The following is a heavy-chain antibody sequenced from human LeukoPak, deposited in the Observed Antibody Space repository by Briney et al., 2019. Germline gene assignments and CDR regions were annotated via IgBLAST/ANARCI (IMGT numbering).Heavy chain of an antibody. J-gene: IGHJ4*02. CDR1: GFTFSSYG. D-gene: IGHD1-26*01. Sequence: GGSLRLSCAASGFTFSSYGMHWVRQAPGKGLEWVAFIRYDGSNKYYADSVKGQFTISRDNSKNTLYLQMNSLRAEDTAVYYCAKDFRAVWELLQSYNFDYWGQGTLVTVSS. CDR2: IRYDGSNK. V-gene: IGHV3-30*02. CDR3: AKDFRAVWELLQSYNFDY.